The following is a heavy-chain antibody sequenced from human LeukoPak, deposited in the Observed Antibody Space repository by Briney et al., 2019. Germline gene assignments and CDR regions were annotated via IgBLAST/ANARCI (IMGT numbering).Heavy chain of an antibody. CDR1: GDSIINHY. Sequence: SSETLSLTCTVSGDSIINHYWSWIRQPAGKGLEWIGRIYSSGSANYSPSLKSRVSMSIDTSNNHFSLNLTSVTAADTALYFCARDVRYASGWSTPESWGQGTLVTVSS. CDR3: ARDVRYASGWSTPES. D-gene: IGHD6-19*01. CDR2: IYSSGSA. V-gene: IGHV4-4*07. J-gene: IGHJ5*02.